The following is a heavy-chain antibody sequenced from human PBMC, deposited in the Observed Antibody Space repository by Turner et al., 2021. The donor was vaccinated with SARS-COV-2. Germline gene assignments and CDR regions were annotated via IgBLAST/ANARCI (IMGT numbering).Heavy chain of an antibody. CDR3: LRGGDGTSAPVEN. Sequence: EVQLVESVGGLVQPGGSLRLSCAVSGFSFSDHYMHWVRQTPGKGLEWVGRSRNKANSYITEYVASVKGRFTVSRDDSKNSLYLQMSSLKTEDTAVYYCLRGGDGTSAPVENWGQGTPVIVS. V-gene: IGHV3-72*01. D-gene: IGHD3-22*01. J-gene: IGHJ4*02. CDR2: SRNKANSYIT. CDR1: GFSFSDHY.